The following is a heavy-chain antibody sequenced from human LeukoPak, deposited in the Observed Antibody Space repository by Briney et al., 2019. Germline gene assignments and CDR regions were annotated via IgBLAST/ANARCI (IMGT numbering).Heavy chain of an antibody. CDR3: AKEWWEPTRDDYFDY. D-gene: IGHD1-26*01. CDR2: ISGSGVIT. J-gene: IGHJ4*02. CDR1: GFTFSNYV. Sequence: GGSLRLSCAASGFTFSNYVMSWVRQAPGKGLEWVSVISGSGVITYYADSVKGRFTISRDNSKNTLYLQMNSLRAEDTAVYYCAKEWWEPTRDDYFDYWGQGTLVTVSS. V-gene: IGHV3-23*01.